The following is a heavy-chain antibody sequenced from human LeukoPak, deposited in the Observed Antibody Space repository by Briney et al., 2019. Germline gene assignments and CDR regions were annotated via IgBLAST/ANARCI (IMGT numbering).Heavy chain of an antibody. Sequence: GGSLRLSCAASGFXFSTYSMNWVRQAPGKGLEWVSYITSSSRTIYYADSVKGRFTISRNNAKNSLFLQMNSLRDEDTAVYSCARGGDGAPFYPDYWGQGALVTVSS. CDR1: GFXFSTYS. CDR2: ITSSSRTI. D-gene: IGHD4/OR15-4a*01. V-gene: IGHV3-48*02. J-gene: IGHJ4*02. CDR3: ARGGDGAPFYPDY.